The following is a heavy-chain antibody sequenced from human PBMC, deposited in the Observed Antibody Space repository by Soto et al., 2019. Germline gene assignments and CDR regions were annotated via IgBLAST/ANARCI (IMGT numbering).Heavy chain of an antibody. CDR1: NGSFSGYY. V-gene: IGHV4-34*01. CDR3: ARGRKYYDSSGYFHQFVY. CDR2: IIHSGST. Sequence: PSETLSLTCAVYNGSFSGYYWSWIRQPPGKGLEWIGEIIHSGSTNYNPSLKSRVTISVDTSQNQFSLKLSSVTAADTAVYYCARGRKYYDSSGYFHQFVYCGQGTLVTVSS. J-gene: IGHJ4*02. D-gene: IGHD3-22*01.